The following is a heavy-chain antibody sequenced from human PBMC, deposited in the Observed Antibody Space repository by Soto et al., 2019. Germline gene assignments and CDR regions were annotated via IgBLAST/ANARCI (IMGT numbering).Heavy chain of an antibody. V-gene: IGHV3-23*01. CDR3: ARDSGPAGGGACDI. D-gene: IGHD6-25*01. CDR2: VDVGGGST. CDR1: GFTFSTHA. J-gene: IGHJ3*02. Sequence: GGSLRLSCAASGFTFSTHAMIWVRQAPGKGLNWVSTVDVGGGSTYYTDSVKGRFTASRDNSKNTVYLQLNTLRAEDTAIYFCARDSGPAGGGACDIWGQGTMVTVSS.